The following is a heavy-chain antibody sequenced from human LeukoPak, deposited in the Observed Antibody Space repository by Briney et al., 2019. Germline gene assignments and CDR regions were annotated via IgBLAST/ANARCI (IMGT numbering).Heavy chain of an antibody. CDR2: INHSGST. J-gene: IGHJ4*02. D-gene: IGHD3-22*01. CDR3: ARQRVHYYDSSGYPHFDY. V-gene: IGHV4-34*01. Sequence: SETLSLTCAVYGGSFSGYYWSWIRQPPGKGLEWIGEINHSGSTNYNPSLKSRVTISVDTSKNQFSLKLSSVTAADTAVYYCARQRVHYYDSSGYPHFDYWGQGTLVTVSS. CDR1: GGSFSGYY.